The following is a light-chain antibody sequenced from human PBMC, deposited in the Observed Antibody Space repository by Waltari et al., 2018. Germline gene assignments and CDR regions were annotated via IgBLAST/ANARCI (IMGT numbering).Light chain of an antibody. V-gene: IGKV3-20*01. Sequence: RASRGGGRSLAWYQQKPGQAPRRLIYDASSSDAGIPDKFSVSGSETDFSLGISRLESEDFAVYYCQKYVSLPATFGQGTKVESK. CDR2: DAS. CDR3: QKYVSLPAT. J-gene: IGKJ1*01. CDR1: RGGGRS.